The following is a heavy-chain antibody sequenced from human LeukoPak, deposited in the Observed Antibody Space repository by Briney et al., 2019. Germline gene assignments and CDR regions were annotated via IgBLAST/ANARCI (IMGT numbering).Heavy chain of an antibody. D-gene: IGHD6-19*01. CDR2: FDPEDGET. CDR1: GYTLTELS. Sequence: ASVKVSCKVSGYTLTELSMHRVRQAPGKGLEWMGGFDPEDGETIYAQKFQGRVTMTEDTSTDTANMELSSLRSEDTAVYYCATDRGSGWLRSFDYWGQGTLVTVSS. CDR3: ATDRGSGWLRSFDY. V-gene: IGHV1-24*01. J-gene: IGHJ4*02.